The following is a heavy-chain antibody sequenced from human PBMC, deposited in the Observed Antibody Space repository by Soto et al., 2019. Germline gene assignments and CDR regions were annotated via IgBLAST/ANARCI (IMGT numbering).Heavy chain of an antibody. CDR3: ARDTGDGTFDF. J-gene: IGHJ4*02. V-gene: IGHV1-3*01. D-gene: IGHD7-27*01. Sequence: GASVNVSWHASGYSFKSCSRHLVRQAPGQRLEWMGWINAGYGNTKSSQKFQDRVTISRDTSASTAYMELTSLRSEDTAVYYCARDTGDGTFDFWGQGTLVTVSS. CDR1: GYSFKSCS. CDR2: INAGYGNT.